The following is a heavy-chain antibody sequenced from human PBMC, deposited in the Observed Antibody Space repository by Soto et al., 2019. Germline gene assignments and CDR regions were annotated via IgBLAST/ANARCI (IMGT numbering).Heavy chain of an antibody. CDR3: VSQAMCGAAF. CDR1: GYTFTNLA. Sequence: QVHLVQSGAGLQRPGASVKVSCKASGYTFTNLAIHWVRQAPGQGLEWMGWINAGNGHTKYPQSFQASATITSDTSASTAYMELSSLRSEDTAVYYCVSQAMCGAAFWGQGTLFTVSS. CDR2: INAGNGHT. J-gene: IGHJ1*01. V-gene: IGHV1-3*01. D-gene: IGHD3-10*02.